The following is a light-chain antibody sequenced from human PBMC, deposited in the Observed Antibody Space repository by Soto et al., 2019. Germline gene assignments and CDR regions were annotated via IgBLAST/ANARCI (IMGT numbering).Light chain of an antibody. CDR3: QQDYSSQYT. J-gene: IGKJ2*01. Sequence: DIVMTQSPDSLAMSLGERATINCKSSQTVLFTSNNKNYLAWYQQKPGQPPKLLIYWASTRESGVPDRFSGRGYGTDITLTISRLEAEDVAVYFCQQDYSSQYTFGQGTKLEIK. V-gene: IGKV4-1*01. CDR1: QTVLFTSNNKNY. CDR2: WAS.